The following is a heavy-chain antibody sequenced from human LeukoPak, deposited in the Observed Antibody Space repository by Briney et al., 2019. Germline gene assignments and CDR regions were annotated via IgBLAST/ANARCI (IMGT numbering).Heavy chain of an antibody. CDR3: ARVQRVTFPLKYYFDY. Sequence: GASVKVSCKASGYSFTSYDINWVRQATGQGLEWMGWMNPNSGNTGYAQKFQGRLIMTRSTSISTAYMGLSSLRSEDTAVYYCARVQRVTFPLKYYFDYWGQGTLVTVSS. CDR1: GYSFTSYD. J-gene: IGHJ4*02. D-gene: IGHD3-10*01. CDR2: MNPNSGNT. V-gene: IGHV1-8*01.